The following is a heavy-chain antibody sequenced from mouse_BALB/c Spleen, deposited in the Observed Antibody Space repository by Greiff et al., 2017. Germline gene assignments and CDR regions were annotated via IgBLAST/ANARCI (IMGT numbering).Heavy chain of an antibody. Sequence: VQLQQSGAELVKPGASVKLSCTASGFNIKDTYMHWVKQRPEQGLEWIGRIDPANGNTKYDPKFQGKATITADTSSNTAYLQLSSLTSEDTAVYYCARGGTVVATGDYWGQGTTLTVSS. CDR3: ARGGTVVATGDY. CDR1: GFNIKDTY. J-gene: IGHJ2*01. CDR2: IDPANGNT. V-gene: IGHV14-3*02. D-gene: IGHD1-1*01.